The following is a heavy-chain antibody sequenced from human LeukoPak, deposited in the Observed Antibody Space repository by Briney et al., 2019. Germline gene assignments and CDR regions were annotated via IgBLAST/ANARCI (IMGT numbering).Heavy chain of an antibody. V-gene: IGHV4-4*07. J-gene: IGHJ4*02. Sequence: SETLSLTCTVSGGSISSYYWSWIRQPAGKGLEWIGRIYTCGSTNYNPSLKSRVTMSVDTSKNQFSLKLTSVTAADTAVYYCARSSVYRSSWLIDYWGQGTLVTVSS. CDR1: GGSISSYY. D-gene: IGHD6-13*01. CDR2: IYTCGST. CDR3: ARSSVYRSSWLIDY.